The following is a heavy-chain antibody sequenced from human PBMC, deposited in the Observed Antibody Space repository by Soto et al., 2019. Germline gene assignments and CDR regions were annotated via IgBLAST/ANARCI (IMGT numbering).Heavy chain of an antibody. CDR2: IYYSGST. CDR3: ARALNKNSNNDFYDY. V-gene: IGHV4-31*03. Sequence: SETLSLTCTVSGCSISSGGYYWSWIRQHPGEGLEWIGYIYYSGSTYDNPSLKSRVTISVDTSKNQFSLKLSSVTAADTAVYYCARALNKNSNNDFYDYWGKGTLVTVSS. CDR1: GCSISSGGYY. D-gene: IGHD6-13*01. J-gene: IGHJ4*02.